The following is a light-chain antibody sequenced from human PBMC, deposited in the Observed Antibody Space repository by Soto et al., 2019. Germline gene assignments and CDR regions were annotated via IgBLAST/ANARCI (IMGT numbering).Light chain of an antibody. CDR3: SSYTAGSTRV. J-gene: IGLJ1*01. V-gene: IGLV2-14*01. Sequence: QSALTQPASVSGSLGQSSTISCTGTGSDVGGYNYVSWYQHHPGKAPELMIFEVSNRPSGVSDRFSGSKSGNTASLTISGLHAEDEADYYCSSYTAGSTRVFGTGTKV. CDR2: EVS. CDR1: GSDVGGYNY.